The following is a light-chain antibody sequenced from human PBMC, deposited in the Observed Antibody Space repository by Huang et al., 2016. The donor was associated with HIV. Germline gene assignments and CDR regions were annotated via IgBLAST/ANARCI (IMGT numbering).Light chain of an antibody. CDR2: DAS. CDR3: QQRSNWPPMYT. J-gene: IGKJ2*01. V-gene: IGKV3-11*01. CDR1: QSVSTY. Sequence: EIVLTQSPATLSLSPGERATLSCRASQSVSTYLAWYQQKPGQAPRLLIYDASNRATGIPARFSGSGSGTDFTLTISNLEPKDFAVYYCQQRSNWPPMYTFGQGTKLEIK.